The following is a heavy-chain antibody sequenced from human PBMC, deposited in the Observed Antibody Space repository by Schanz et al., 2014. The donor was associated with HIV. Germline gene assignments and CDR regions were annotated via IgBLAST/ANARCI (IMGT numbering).Heavy chain of an antibody. V-gene: IGHV3-23*01. Sequence: EVQLLDSGGGLVQPGGSLRLSCVASGFTFNNYAMTWVRQAPGKGLEWVSSISERGGRSYYADSVNGRFTISRDNSKNTLYLEMTTLRTEDTAVYYCAKPEYDSRGNSQRHFDYWGQGTLVTVSS. CDR2: ISERGGRS. J-gene: IGHJ4*02. D-gene: IGHD3-22*01. CDR3: AKPEYDSRGNSQRHFDY. CDR1: GFTFNNYA.